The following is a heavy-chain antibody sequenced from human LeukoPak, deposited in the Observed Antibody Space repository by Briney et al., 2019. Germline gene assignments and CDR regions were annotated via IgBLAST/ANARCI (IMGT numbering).Heavy chain of an antibody. CDR2: ISSSSSCI. V-gene: IGHV3-21*01. J-gene: IGHJ4*02. D-gene: IGHD6-13*01. CDR3: ARYPGIAAAGY. CDR1: GFTFSSYS. Sequence: GGSLRLSCAASGFTFSSYSMNWVRQAPGKGLEWVSSISSSSSCIYYADSVKGRFTISRDNAKNSLYLQKNSLRAEDTAVYYCARYPGIAAAGYWGQGTLVTVSS.